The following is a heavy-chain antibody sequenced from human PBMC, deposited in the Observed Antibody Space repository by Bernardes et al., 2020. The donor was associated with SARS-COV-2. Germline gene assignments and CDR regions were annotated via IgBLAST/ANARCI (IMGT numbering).Heavy chain of an antibody. CDR2: ISADSRTI. CDR3: ARDGQLTPYSMDV. Sequence: GGSLRLSCVASGFAFNIYSMSWVRQTPGKGLEWFSYISADSRTIYQADSVKGRFIISRDNAGNSLYLQMNGLRVEDSAVYFCARDGQLTPYSMDVWGQGTTVTVSS. J-gene: IGHJ6*02. D-gene: IGHD3-10*01. CDR1: GFAFNIYS. V-gene: IGHV3-48*01.